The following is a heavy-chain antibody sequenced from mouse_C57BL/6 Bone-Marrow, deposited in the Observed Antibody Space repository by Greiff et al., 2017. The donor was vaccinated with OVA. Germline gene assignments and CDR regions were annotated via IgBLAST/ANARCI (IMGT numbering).Heavy chain of an antibody. CDR3: ARGVLYRDSSSAYYYAMDY. V-gene: IGHV1-81*01. D-gene: IGHD1-1*01. J-gene: IGHJ4*01. CDR2: IYPRSGNT. Sequence: QVQLQQSGAELARPGASVKLSCKASGYTFTSYGISWVKQRTGQGLEWIGEIYPRSGNTYYNEKFKGKATLTADKSSSTAYMELRSLTSEDSAVSFCARGVLYRDSSSAYYYAMDYWGQGTSVTVSS. CDR1: GYTFTSYG.